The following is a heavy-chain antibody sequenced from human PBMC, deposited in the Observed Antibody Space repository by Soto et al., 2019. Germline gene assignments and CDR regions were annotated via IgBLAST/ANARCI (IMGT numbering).Heavy chain of an antibody. D-gene: IGHD7-27*01. CDR1: GGSISSGDYY. J-gene: IGHJ1*01. Sequence: PSETLSLTCSVSGGSISSGDYYWNWIRQPPGKGLEWIGHIYYSGSTYYNSSLKSRVTISLDTSKNQFSLKLSSVTAADTAVYYCARGWGGYFQHWGQGTLVTVSS. CDR2: IYYSGST. V-gene: IGHV4-30-4*02. CDR3: ARGWGGYFQH.